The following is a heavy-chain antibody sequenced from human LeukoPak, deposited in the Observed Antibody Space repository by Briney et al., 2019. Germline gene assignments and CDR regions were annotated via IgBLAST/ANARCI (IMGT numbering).Heavy chain of an antibody. CDR1: GFTFSSYE. D-gene: IGHD5-24*01. CDR2: ISSSGSTV. Sequence: GGSLRLSCVASGFTFSSYEMNWVRQAPGKGLEWVSYISSSGSTVYYADSVKGRFTISRDNAKNSLYLQMNSLRAEDTAVYYCAPPLVEMATIGIDYWGQGTLVTVSS. CDR3: APPLVEMATIGIDY. J-gene: IGHJ4*02. V-gene: IGHV3-48*03.